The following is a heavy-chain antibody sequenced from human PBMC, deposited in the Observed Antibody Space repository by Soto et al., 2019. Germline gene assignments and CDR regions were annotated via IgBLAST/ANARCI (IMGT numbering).Heavy chain of an antibody. Sequence: CSTYPVFGGSISFGGYSWSWIRQPPGKGLEWIGYIYYSGSTYYNPSLKSRVTISVDTSKNQFSLKLSSVTDADTAVYYCARSINPWGQGTLVTVSS. J-gene: IGHJ5*02. V-gene: IGHV4-31*03. D-gene: IGHD3-10*01. CDR2: IYYSGST. CDR3: ARSINP. CDR1: GGSISFGGYS.